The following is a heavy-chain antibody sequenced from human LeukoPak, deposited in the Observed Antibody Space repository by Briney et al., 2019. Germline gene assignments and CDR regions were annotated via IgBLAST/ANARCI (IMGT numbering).Heavy chain of an antibody. CDR1: GFTFSSHE. CDR2: ISNSGGDI. V-gene: IGHV3-48*03. D-gene: IGHD4-17*01. CDR3: ARTLTTTYS. J-gene: IGHJ4*02. Sequence: PGGSLRLSCAASGFTFSSHEMNWVRQAPGKGLEWLSYISNSGGDINYADSVKGRFTISRDNAKNSLYLQMNSLRVEDTAVYYCARTLTTTYSWGQGTLGTVSS.